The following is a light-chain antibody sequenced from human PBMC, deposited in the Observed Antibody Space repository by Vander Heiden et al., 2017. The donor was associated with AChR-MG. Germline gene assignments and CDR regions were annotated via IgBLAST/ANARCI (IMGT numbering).Light chain of an antibody. J-gene: IGKJ3*01. CDR3: QQRSNWPT. CDR1: QSVSSY. Sequence: IVLTQSPATLSSSPGERATLSCRASQSVSSYLAWYQQKPGQAPRLLIYDASNRATGIPARFSGSGSGTDFTITISSLEPEDFAVYYCQQRSNWPTFGPGTKVDIK. CDR2: DAS. V-gene: IGKV3-11*01.